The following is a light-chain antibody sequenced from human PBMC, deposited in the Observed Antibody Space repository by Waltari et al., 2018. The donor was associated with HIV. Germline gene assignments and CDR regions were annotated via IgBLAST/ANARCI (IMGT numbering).Light chain of an antibody. Sequence: SYELTQPLSVSVALGQTARITCGGNNIGSKNVHWYQQKPGQAPVLVIYRDSNRPSGIPERFSGSNSGNTATLTISRAQAGDEADYDCQVWDSSTFYVFGTGTKVTVL. V-gene: IGLV3-9*01. CDR3: QVWDSSTFYV. J-gene: IGLJ1*01. CDR2: RDS. CDR1: NIGSKN.